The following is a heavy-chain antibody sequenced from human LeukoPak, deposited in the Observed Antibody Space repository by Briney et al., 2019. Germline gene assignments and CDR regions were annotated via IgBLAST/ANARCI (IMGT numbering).Heavy chain of an antibody. CDR1: GYTFTSYG. V-gene: IGHV1-18*01. Sequence: ASVKVSCKASGYTFTSYGISWVRQAPGQGLEWMGWISAYNGNTNYAQKLQGRVTMTTDTSTSTAYMELRSLRSDNTAVYYCARDQEAVLWFGELLDYWGQGTLVTVSS. CDR3: ARDQEAVLWFGELLDY. J-gene: IGHJ4*02. CDR2: ISAYNGNT. D-gene: IGHD3-10*01.